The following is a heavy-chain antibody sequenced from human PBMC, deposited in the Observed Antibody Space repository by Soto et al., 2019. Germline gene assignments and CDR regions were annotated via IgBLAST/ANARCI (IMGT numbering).Heavy chain of an antibody. Sequence: GGSLRLSCAASGFTFSSYAMSWVRQAPGKGLEWVSAIIGSGCSTYYADSVKGRFTISRDNSKNTLYLQMNSLRAEDAAFYYYEKVPSSSWVYEAFDIWGQGTMVTVSS. CDR3: EKVPSSSWVYEAFDI. V-gene: IGHV3-23*01. D-gene: IGHD6-13*01. CDR2: IIGSGCST. J-gene: IGHJ3*02. CDR1: GFTFSSYA.